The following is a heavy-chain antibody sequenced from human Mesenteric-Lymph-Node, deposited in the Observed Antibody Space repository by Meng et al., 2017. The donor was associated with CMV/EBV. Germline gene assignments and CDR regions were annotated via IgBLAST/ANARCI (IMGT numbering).Heavy chain of an antibody. CDR2: ISESGGTT. D-gene: IGHD1-1*01. V-gene: IGHV3-23*01. Sequence: GESLKISCAATGFTFSNFAMNWVRQAPGKGLEWVSSISESGGTTDYADSVKGRFTISRDNSKNTLYLQMSSLRAEDTAVYYCASGGLATELDYWGQGTLVTVSS. CDR3: ASGGLATELDY. J-gene: IGHJ4*02. CDR1: GFTFSNFA.